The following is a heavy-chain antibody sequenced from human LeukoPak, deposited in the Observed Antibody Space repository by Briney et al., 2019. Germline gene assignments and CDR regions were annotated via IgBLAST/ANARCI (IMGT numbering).Heavy chain of an antibody. Sequence: PGASLLLSSSAAGVAFISNYNCRCRPAPGGGRVGFLVIYSGSSTYHADSLKGRFTISRDNSKNTLYLQMNSLRAEDTAVYYCAREGVVAALDYWGQGTLVT. J-gene: IGHJ4*02. V-gene: IGHV3-53*01. D-gene: IGHD5-12*01. CDR2: IYSGSST. CDR3: AREGVVAALDY. CDR1: GVAFISNY.